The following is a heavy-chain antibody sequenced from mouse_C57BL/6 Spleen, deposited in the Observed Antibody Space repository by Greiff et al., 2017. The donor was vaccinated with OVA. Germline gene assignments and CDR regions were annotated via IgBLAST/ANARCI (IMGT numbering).Heavy chain of an antibody. CDR1: GYTFTSYW. D-gene: IGHD2-4*01. J-gene: IGHJ4*01. CDR3: ARGDYETYYAMDY. V-gene: IGHV1-61*01. CDR2: IYPSDSET. Sequence: VQLQQPGAELVRPGSSVKLSCKASGYTFTSYWMDWVQQRPGQGLEWIGNIYPSDSETHYNQKFKDKATLTVDKSSSTAYMQLSSLTSEDSAVYYCARGDYETYYAMDYWGQGTSVTVSS.